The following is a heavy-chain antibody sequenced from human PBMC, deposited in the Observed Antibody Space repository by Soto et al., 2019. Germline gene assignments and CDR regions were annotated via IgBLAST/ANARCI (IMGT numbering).Heavy chain of an antibody. J-gene: IGHJ4*02. Sequence: QVQLHESGPGLVEPSQTLSLTCTVSGGSISSGGYYWSWIRQHPGKGLEWIGYIYYSGSTYYNPALKSRVTISVDTYQNQFSLNLSSVTAADTAVYYCARDRVLTVTQGVGFDYWGQGTLVTVSS. D-gene: IGHD4-4*01. CDR1: GGSISSGGYY. CDR3: ARDRVLTVTQGVGFDY. V-gene: IGHV4-31*03. CDR2: IYYSGST.